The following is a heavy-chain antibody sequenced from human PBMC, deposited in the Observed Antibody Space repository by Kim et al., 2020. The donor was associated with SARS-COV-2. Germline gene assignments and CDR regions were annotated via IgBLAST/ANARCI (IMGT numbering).Heavy chain of an antibody. CDR3: ARLAVVRGFVWFDP. J-gene: IGHJ5*02. Sequence: ARKLQGRVTMTTDTSTSTAYMELRSLRSDDTAVYYCARLAVVRGFVWFDPWGQGTLVTVSS. D-gene: IGHD3-10*01. V-gene: IGHV1-18*01.